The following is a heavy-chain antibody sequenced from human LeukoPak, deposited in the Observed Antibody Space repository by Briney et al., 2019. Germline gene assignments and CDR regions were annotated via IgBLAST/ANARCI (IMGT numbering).Heavy chain of an antibody. J-gene: IGHJ5*02. V-gene: IGHV3-21*04. Sequence: GGSLRLSCAASGFTFSSYSMNWVRQAPGKGLEWVSSISSSSSSYISHADSVKGRFTISRDNAKNSLFLQMNSLSAEDTAIYYCARDGAGLDPWGQGVLVTVSS. CDR1: GFTFSSYS. CDR3: ARDGAGLDP. CDR2: ISSSSSSYI.